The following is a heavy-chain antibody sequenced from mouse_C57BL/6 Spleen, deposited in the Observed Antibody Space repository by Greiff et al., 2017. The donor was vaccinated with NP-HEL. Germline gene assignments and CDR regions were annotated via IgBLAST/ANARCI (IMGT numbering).Heavy chain of an antibody. D-gene: IGHD1-1*01. CDR1: GYTFTDYY. CDR2: IYPGSGNT. Sequence: QVQLKESGPELVKPGASVKISCKASGYTFTDYYINWVKQRPGQGLEWIGWIYPGSGNTKYNQKFKGKATLTVDTSSSTAYMQLSSLTSEDSAVYCCASAALYYCGSTSGGPFAYWGQGTLVTVSA. V-gene: IGHV1-84*01. J-gene: IGHJ3*01. CDR3: ASAALYYCGSTSGGPFAY.